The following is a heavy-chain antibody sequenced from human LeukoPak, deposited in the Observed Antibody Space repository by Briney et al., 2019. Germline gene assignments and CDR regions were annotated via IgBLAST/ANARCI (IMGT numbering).Heavy chain of an antibody. CDR1: GFTFSSYW. J-gene: IGHJ1*01. D-gene: IGHD3-22*01. Sequence: PGGSLRLSCAASGFTFSSYWMSWVRQAPGKGLEWVANIKQDGSEKYYVDSVKGRFTISRDNAKNSLYLQMNSLRAGDTAVYYCARARYYYDSSGYYHFQHWGQGTLVTVSS. CDR2: IKQDGSEK. CDR3: ARARYYYDSSGYYHFQH. V-gene: IGHV3-7*01.